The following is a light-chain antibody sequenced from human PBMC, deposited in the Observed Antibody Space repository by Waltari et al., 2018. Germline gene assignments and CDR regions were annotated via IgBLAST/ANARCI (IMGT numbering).Light chain of an antibody. Sequence: DIVMTQSPDSLAVSLGERATINCKSSQSVLYSSNNKNYLAWYQQKPGQPPKLRIYWASTRASGVPDRFSGSGSGTDFTLTISSLQAEDVAVYYCQQYYSTPWTFGQGTKVEIK. V-gene: IGKV4-1*01. CDR1: QSVLYSSNNKNY. J-gene: IGKJ1*01. CDR3: QQYYSTPWT. CDR2: WAS.